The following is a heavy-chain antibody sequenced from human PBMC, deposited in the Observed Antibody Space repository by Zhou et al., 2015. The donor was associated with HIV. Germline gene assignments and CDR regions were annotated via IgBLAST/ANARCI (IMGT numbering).Heavy chain of an antibody. Sequence: VQLVESGGGLIQPGGSLRLSCVASGFTFSDYYMTWIRQAPGKGLQWVSYISGSGTTMYYADSLKGRLTISRDNAKNSLYLHMTSLRAEDTAVYYCARLRITIFGVIKDSSSSYMDVWGKGTTVT. CDR2: ISGSGTTM. J-gene: IGHJ6*03. CDR3: ARLRITIFGVIKDSSSSYMDV. D-gene: IGHD3-3*01. V-gene: IGHV3-11*04. CDR1: GFTFSDYY.